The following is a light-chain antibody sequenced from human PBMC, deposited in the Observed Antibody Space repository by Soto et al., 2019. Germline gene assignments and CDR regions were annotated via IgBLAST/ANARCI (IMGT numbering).Light chain of an antibody. J-gene: IGKJ4*01. CDR1: QSISSW. Sequence: DIQMTQSPSTLSASVGDRVTITCRASQSISSWLAWYQQKPGKAPKLLIYKASSLASGVPSRFRGSGSGTEFTLTISSLQPDDFATYYCQQYNSYPATFGGGTKVEIK. CDR2: KAS. V-gene: IGKV1-5*03. CDR3: QQYNSYPAT.